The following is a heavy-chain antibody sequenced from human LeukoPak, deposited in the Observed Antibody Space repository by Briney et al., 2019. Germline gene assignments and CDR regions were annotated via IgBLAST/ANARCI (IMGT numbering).Heavy chain of an antibody. J-gene: IGHJ3*02. V-gene: IGHV4-31*03. CDR1: GGSISSGGYY. D-gene: IGHD3-22*01. Sequence: PSETLSLTCTVSGGSISSGGYYWSWIRQHPGKGLEWIGYIYYSGCTYYNPSLKSRVTISVDTSKNQFSLKLSSVTAADTAVYYCARESNYYDSSGYSPSAFDIWGQGTMVTVSS. CDR2: IYYSGCT. CDR3: ARESNYYDSSGYSPSAFDI.